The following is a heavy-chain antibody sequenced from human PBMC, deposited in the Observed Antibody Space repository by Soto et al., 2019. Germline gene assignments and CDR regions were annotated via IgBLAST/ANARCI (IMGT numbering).Heavy chain of an antibody. CDR3: ARVKGIRGVFPNAAAEYYYKIDV. CDR2: ISAYNGNT. CDR1: GYDFSSYG. V-gene: IGHV1-18*01. J-gene: IGHJ6*03. Sequence: QVQLVQSGTEVKKPGASVKVSCNTSGYDFSSYGLSWVRQAPGQGLEWMARISAYNGNTHYAQKFQGRVSLTTDTSTSTAYMELRSLRSDDTAVYFCARVKGIRGVFPNAAAEYYYKIDVWGQGTTVTVSS. D-gene: IGHD3-10*01.